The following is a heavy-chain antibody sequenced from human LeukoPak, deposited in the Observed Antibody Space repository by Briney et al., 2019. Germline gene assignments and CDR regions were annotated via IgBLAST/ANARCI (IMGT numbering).Heavy chain of an antibody. CDR1: GGSISSYY. J-gene: IGHJ4*02. V-gene: IGHV4-59*01. Sequence: PSETLSLTCTVSGGSISSYYWSWIRQPPGKGLEWIGYIYYSGSTNYNPSLKSRVTISVDTSKNQFSLKLSSVTAADTAVYYCARFHSDYVWGSYRYVFDYWGQGTLVTVSS. D-gene: IGHD3-16*02. CDR3: ARFHSDYVWGSYRYVFDY. CDR2: IYYSGST.